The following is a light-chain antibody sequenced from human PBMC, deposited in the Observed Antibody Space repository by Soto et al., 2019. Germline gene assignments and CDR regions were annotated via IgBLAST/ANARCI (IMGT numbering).Light chain of an antibody. Sequence: EVVLTQSPATLSLSPGERATLSCRASQNVGTFLAWYQLKPGQAPRLVLYDASNRAAGIPDRFSGSGSGTDFALTISGLEPEDFALYYCLQRNNWPPWTFGQGTKVEIK. CDR3: LQRNNWPPWT. CDR1: QNVGTF. J-gene: IGKJ1*01. V-gene: IGKV3-11*01. CDR2: DAS.